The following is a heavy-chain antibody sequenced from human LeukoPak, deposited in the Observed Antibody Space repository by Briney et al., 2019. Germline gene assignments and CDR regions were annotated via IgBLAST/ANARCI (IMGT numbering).Heavy chain of an antibody. J-gene: IGHJ5*02. Sequence: GGSLRLSCAASGFTSSSHWMGWVRQASGKGLEWVANIKPDGSEKNYVDSVKGRFTISRDNAKNSLYLQMNSLRAEDTAVYYCMTGGHYSGSWGQGSLVTVSS. V-gene: IGHV3-7*01. CDR1: GFTSSSHW. CDR2: IKPDGSEK. CDR3: MTGGHYSGS. D-gene: IGHD3-3*01.